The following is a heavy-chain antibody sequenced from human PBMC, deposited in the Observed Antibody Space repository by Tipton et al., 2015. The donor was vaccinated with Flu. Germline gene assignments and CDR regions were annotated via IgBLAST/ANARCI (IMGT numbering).Heavy chain of an antibody. CDR2: IYPGGSDT. CDR1: GYGFTSYW. J-gene: IGHJ4*02. D-gene: IGHD3-22*01. Sequence: AEVKKPGESLKISCKASGYGFTSYWIAWVRQMPGKGLEWMGIIYPGGSDTTYSPSFQGQVTISADKSIRTAYLQWSSLKASDTAMYFCARLSYYDTVGYYSGAFDYWGQGTLVTVSS. V-gene: IGHV5-51*01. CDR3: ARLSYYDTVGYYSGAFDY.